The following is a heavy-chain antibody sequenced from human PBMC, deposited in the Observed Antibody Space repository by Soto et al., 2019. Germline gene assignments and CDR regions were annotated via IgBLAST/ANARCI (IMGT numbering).Heavy chain of an antibody. V-gene: IGHV3-23*01. CDR1: GFTFSSYA. J-gene: IGHJ4*02. D-gene: IGHD6-19*01. CDR2: ISGSGGST. Sequence: PWGSLRLSCAASGFTFSSYAMSWVRQAPGKGLEWVSAISGSGGSTYYADSVKGRFTISRDNSKNTLYLQMNSLRAEDTAVYYCAKKDSSGWYSVENYWGQGTLVTVS. CDR3: AKKDSSGWYSVENY.